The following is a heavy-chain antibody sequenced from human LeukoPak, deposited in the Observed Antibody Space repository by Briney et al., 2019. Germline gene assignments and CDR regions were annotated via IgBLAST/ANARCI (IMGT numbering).Heavy chain of an antibody. J-gene: IGHJ4*02. Sequence: LTGGSLRLSCAASGFTFSSYEMNWVRQAPGKGLEWVSYISSSGSTIYYADSVKGRFTISRGNAKNSLYLQMNSLRAEDTAVYYCARALDIAARPFDYWGQGTLVTVSS. D-gene: IGHD6-6*01. CDR3: ARALDIAARPFDY. V-gene: IGHV3-48*03. CDR2: ISSSGSTI. CDR1: GFTFSSYE.